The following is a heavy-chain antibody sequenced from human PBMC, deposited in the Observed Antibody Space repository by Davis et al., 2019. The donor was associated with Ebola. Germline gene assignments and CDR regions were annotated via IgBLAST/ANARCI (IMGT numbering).Heavy chain of an antibody. J-gene: IGHJ6*02. CDR2: HGTSGDT. V-gene: IGHV3-23*01. Sequence: GGSLRLSCAASGFVFSSYVMSWVRRAPGKGLEWVSTHGTSGDTYYADSVKGRFTISRDNSKNTLYLQMNSLRAEDTAVYYCAKASIVRAYYYGMDVWGQGTTVTVSS. CDR1: GFVFSSYV. CDR3: AKASIVRAYYYGMDV. D-gene: IGHD6-6*01.